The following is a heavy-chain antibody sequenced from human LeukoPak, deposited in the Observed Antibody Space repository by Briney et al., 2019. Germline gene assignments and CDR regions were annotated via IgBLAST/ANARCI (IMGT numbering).Heavy chain of an antibody. J-gene: IGHJ5*02. CDR3: ARDAGWRLDP. V-gene: IGHV3-72*01. CDR1: GFPFSDHN. CDR2: IRNKPNSYTT. D-gene: IGHD3-3*01. Sequence: GGPLRLSCEASGFPFSDHNMDWVRQAPGKGLEWVGRIRNKPNSYTTEYAASVRGRFTISKDDSKHSLFLQRDSLKTEDTAMYYCARDAGWRLDPWGQGTLVTVSS.